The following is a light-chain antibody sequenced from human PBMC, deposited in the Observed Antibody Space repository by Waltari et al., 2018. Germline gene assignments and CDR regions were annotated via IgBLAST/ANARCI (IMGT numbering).Light chain of an antibody. V-gene: IGLV2-14*01. CDR2: EVS. Sequence: QSALTQPASVSGSPGQSITIYCTGTSSDVGGYNYVSWYQQHPGKAPKLMIYEVSNRPAGVSHRFSGSKSGNTASLTISGLQAEDEADYYCSSYTSSSFWVFGGGTKLTVL. CDR3: SSYTSSSFWV. J-gene: IGLJ3*02. CDR1: SSDVGGYNY.